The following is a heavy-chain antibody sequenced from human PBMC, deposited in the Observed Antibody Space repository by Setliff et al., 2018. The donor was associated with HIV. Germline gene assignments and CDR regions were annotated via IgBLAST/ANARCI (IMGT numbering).Heavy chain of an antibody. CDR3: ARHRRLTGTTSYYFDY. D-gene: IGHD1-1*01. CDR1: GGSIGSSSYY. CDR2: IYYSGST. V-gene: IGHV4-39*01. J-gene: IGHJ4*02. Sequence: TLSPTCTVPGGSIGSSSYYWGWIRQPPGKGLEWIGSIYYSGSTYYNPSLKSRVTISVDTSKNQFSLKLSSVTAADTAVYYCARHRRLTGTTSYYFDYWGQGTLVTVSS.